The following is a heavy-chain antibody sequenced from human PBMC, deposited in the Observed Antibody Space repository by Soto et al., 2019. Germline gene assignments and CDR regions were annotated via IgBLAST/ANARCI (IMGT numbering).Heavy chain of an antibody. J-gene: IGHJ6*02. CDR3: ARDRENDIVVVPAAIRSYYYYGMDV. CDR2: IYTSGST. V-gene: IGHV4-4*07. Sequence: SETLSLTCTVSGGSISSYYWSWIRQPAGKGLEWIGRIYTSGSTNYNPSLKSRVTMSVDTSKNQFSLKLSSVTAADTAVYYCARDRENDIVVVPAAIRSYYYYGMDVWGQGTTVTV. CDR1: GGSISSYY. D-gene: IGHD2-2*02.